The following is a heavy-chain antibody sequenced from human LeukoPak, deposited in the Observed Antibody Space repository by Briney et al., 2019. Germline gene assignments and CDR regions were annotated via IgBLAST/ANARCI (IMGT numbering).Heavy chain of an antibody. Sequence: SGTLSLTCAVSGDSISSGTYSWSWIRQPPGKGLEWIGYIYYSGTTYYNPSLKSRVIISVDTSKTQFSLKPSSVTAADTAVYYCARLGYGAVATRYWYFDLWGRGTLVTVFS. D-gene: IGHD5-12*01. CDR1: GDSISSGTYS. V-gene: IGHV4-30-4*07. J-gene: IGHJ2*01. CDR2: IYYSGTT. CDR3: ARLGYGAVATRYWYFDL.